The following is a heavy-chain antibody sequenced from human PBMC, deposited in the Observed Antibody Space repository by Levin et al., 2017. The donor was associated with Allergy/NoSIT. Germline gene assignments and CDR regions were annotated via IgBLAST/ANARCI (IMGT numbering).Heavy chain of an antibody. CDR1: GFTLSSYW. D-gene: IGHD3-10*01. CDR2: INSDGSST. V-gene: IGHV3-74*01. J-gene: IGHJ3*02. Sequence: GESLKISCVVSGFTLSSYWMHWVRQAPGKGLVWVSRINSDGSSTSYADSVKGRFTISRDNAKNTLYLQMNSLRAEDTAVYYGARKMVRGIDDPFERWGQGTMVTVAS. CDR3: ARKMVRGIDDPFER.